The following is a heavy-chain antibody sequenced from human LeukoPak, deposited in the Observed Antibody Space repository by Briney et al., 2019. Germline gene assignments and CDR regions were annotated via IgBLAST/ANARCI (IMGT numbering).Heavy chain of an antibody. CDR2: INPSGGST. CDR3: ARDLVVWRVAGLLHY. Sequence: ASVKVSCKASGYTFTSYYMHWVRQAPGQGLEWMGIINPSGGSTSYAQEFQGRVTMTRDMSTSTVYMELSSLRSEDTAVYYCARDLVVWRVAGLLHYWGQGTLVTVSS. V-gene: IGHV1-46*01. D-gene: IGHD6-19*01. CDR1: GYTFTSYY. J-gene: IGHJ4*02.